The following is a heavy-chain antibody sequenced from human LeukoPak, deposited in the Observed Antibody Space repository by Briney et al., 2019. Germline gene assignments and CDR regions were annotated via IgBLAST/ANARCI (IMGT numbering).Heavy chain of an antibody. Sequence: SETLSLTCTVSGGSINTPNYYWGWIRQTPGKGLEWIGNIFYSGGTYYSPSLTSRVTISLDTSRNQFSLKLNSVTAADTAVYYCARLVTMVRGVIPYYYYYMDVWGKGTTVTISS. V-gene: IGHV4-39*01. CDR1: GGSINTPNYY. CDR3: ARLVTMVRGVIPYYYYYMDV. J-gene: IGHJ6*03. CDR2: IFYSGGT. D-gene: IGHD3-10*01.